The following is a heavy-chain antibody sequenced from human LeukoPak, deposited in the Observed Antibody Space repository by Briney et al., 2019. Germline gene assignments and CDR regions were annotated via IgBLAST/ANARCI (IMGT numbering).Heavy chain of an antibody. J-gene: IGHJ5*02. CDR1: GFTFSNYW. CDR3: AKDYSKTSYYGSGTYYRPNWFDP. CDR2: IRYDGSNK. Sequence: GGSLRLSCAASGFTFSNYWMHWVRQAPGKGLEWVAFIRYDGSNKYYADSVKGGFTISRDNSKNTLYLQMNSLRAEDTAMYYCAKDYSKTSYYGSGTYYRPNWFDPWGQGTLVTVSS. V-gene: IGHV3-30*02. D-gene: IGHD3-10*01.